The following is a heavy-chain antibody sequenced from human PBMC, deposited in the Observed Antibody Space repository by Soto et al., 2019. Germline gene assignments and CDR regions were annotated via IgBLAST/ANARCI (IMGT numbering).Heavy chain of an antibody. CDR1: GFTFTGHY. V-gene: IGHV1-2*02. Sequence: GASVKVSCKASGFTFTGHYIHWVRQAPGQGLEWMGWINPNSGGTSYAQKFQGRVTMTRDTSITTAYMELSRLSSDDTAVYYCAKSGSLLRPSLGYFDYWGQGTLVTVYS. D-gene: IGHD1-26*01. CDR2: INPNSGGT. J-gene: IGHJ4*02. CDR3: AKSGSLLRPSLGYFDY.